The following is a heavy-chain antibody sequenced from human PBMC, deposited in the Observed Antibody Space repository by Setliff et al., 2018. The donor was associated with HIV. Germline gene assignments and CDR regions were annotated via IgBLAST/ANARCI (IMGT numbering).Heavy chain of an antibody. D-gene: IGHD3-22*01. CDR3: ARGGGYDRSGYYPFDY. J-gene: IGHJ4*02. V-gene: IGHV4-61*02. Sequence: SETLSLTCTVSGGSISTSNYYWSWIRQPAGKGLEWIGRIYTSGSTIYNPSLKSRGTISVDTSKNQFSLKLSSVTAADTAVYYCARGGGYDRSGYYPFDYWGQGTPVTVSS. CDR2: IYTSGST. CDR1: GGSISTSNYY.